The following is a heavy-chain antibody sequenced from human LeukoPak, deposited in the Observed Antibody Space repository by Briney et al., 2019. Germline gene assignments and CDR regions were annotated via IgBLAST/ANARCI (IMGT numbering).Heavy chain of an antibody. D-gene: IGHD6-6*01. CDR1: GGSISSYY. CDR2: IYTSGST. J-gene: IGHJ4*02. Sequence: SETLFLTCTVSGGSISSYYWSWIRQPAGKGLEWIGRIYTSGSTNYNPSLKSRVTMSVDTSKNQFSLKLSSVTAADTAVYYCARQTSIAARPGEYYFDYWGQGTLVTVSS. V-gene: IGHV4-4*07. CDR3: ARQTSIAARPGEYYFDY.